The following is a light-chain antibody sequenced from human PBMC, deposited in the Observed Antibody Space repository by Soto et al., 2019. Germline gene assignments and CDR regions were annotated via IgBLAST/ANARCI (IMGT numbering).Light chain of an antibody. CDR2: DAS. J-gene: IGKJ1*01. V-gene: IGKV1-5*01. CDR1: QIIVKW. Sequence: DLHLTQSPSTLSATVGDRVTITCRASQIIVKWFAWYQQKPGKAPNLLIYDASTLQSGVPSRFNGSGSQTEFTLTSSSLHDDDFATYYCQQYNTFPWAFGQGTKVEIK. CDR3: QQYNTFPWA.